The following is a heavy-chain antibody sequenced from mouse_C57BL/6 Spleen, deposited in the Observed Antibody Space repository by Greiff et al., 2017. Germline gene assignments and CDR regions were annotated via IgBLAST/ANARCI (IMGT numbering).Heavy chain of an antibody. D-gene: IGHD1-1*01. J-gene: IGHJ2*01. CDR3: ARERTTVAEGFDY. CDR1: GYTFTDYY. CDR2: IYPGSGNT. Sequence: QVQLKESGAELVRPGASVKLSCKASGYTFTDYYINWVKQRPGQGLEWIARIYPGSGNTYYNEKFKGKATLTAEKSSSTAYMQLSSLTSEDSAVYFCARERTTVAEGFDYWGQGTTLTVSS. V-gene: IGHV1-76*01.